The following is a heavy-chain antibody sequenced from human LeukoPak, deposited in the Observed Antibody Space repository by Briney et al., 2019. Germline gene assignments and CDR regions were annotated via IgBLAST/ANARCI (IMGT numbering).Heavy chain of an antibody. CDR3: ARVDCSSTSCYMDYYYYYMDV. CDR1: GFTFDDYD. D-gene: IGHD2-2*02. CDR2: INWNGGST. V-gene: IGHV3-20*04. Sequence: GGSLRLSCAASGFTFDDYDMSWVRQAPGKGLEWVSGINWNGGSTGYADSVKGRFTISRDNAKNSLYLQMNSLRAEDTALYYCARVDCSSTSCYMDYYYYYMDVWGKGTTVTVSS. J-gene: IGHJ6*03.